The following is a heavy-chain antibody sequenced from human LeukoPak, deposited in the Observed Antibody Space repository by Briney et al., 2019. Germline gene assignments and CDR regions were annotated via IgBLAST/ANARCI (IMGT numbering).Heavy chain of an antibody. CDR1: GFTFSSYG. J-gene: IGHJ4*02. CDR3: AKDRHGACLY. D-gene: IGHD2-15*01. CDR2: IRYDGSNK. Sequence: QTGGSLRLSCVVSGFTFSSYGMHWVRQAPGKGLEWVAFIRYDGSNKYYADSVKGRFTISRDNSKNTLYLQMNSLRAEDTAVYYSAKDRHGACLYWGQGTLVTVSS. V-gene: IGHV3-30*02.